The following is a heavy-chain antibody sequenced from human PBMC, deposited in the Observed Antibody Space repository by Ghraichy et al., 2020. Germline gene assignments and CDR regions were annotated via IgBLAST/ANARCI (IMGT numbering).Heavy chain of an antibody. J-gene: IGHJ4*02. CDR3: ARQDSGSWGYFDY. CDR2: IYYSGST. Sequence: SETLSLTCTVSGGSISSSSYYWGWIRQPPGKGLEWIGSIYYSGSTYYNPSLKSRVTISVDTSKNQFSLKLSSVTAADTAVYYCARQDSGSWGYFDYWGQGTLVTVSS. V-gene: IGHV4-39*01. D-gene: IGHD1-26*01. CDR1: GGSISSSSYY.